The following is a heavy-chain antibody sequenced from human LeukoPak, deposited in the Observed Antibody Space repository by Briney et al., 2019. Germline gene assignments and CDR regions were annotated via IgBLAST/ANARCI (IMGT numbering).Heavy chain of an antibody. Sequence: SQTLSLTCAISGDSVSSNSAAWNWIRQSPSRGLEWLGRTYYRSKWYNDYAVSVKSRITINPDTSKNQFSLQLNSVTPEDTAVYYCARDLGNSGYRYDYYMDVWGKGTTVTVSS. J-gene: IGHJ6*03. CDR3: ARDLGNSGYRYDYYMDV. D-gene: IGHD3-22*01. CDR2: TYYRSKWYN. CDR1: GDSVSSNSAA. V-gene: IGHV6-1*01.